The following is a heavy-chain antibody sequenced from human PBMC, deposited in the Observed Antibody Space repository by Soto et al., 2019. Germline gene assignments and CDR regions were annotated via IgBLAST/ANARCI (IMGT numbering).Heavy chain of an antibody. J-gene: IGHJ4*02. CDR1: GVTFGNSW. V-gene: IGHV3-74*01. Sequence: GGSLRLSCAASGVTFGNSWRHWVRQAPGKGLEWVSRMNSDGSTTNYADSVKGRFTVSRDNAKYTLYLQMNSLRAEDTAVYYCATAEVDYWGPGTLVTVSS. CDR3: ATAEVDY. CDR2: MNSDGSTT.